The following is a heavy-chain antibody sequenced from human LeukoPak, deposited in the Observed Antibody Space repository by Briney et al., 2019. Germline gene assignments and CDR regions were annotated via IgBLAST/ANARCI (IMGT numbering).Heavy chain of an antibody. CDR3: ARLQDGSYTY. Sequence: SETLSLTCTVSGGSISSSSYYWGWIRQPPGKGLEWIGSIYDSGSTYYNPSLKSRVTISVDTSKNQFSPKLSSVTAADTAVYYCARLQDGSYTYWGQGTLVTVSS. CDR2: IYDSGST. J-gene: IGHJ4*02. D-gene: IGHD1-26*01. CDR1: GGSISSSSYY. V-gene: IGHV4-39*07.